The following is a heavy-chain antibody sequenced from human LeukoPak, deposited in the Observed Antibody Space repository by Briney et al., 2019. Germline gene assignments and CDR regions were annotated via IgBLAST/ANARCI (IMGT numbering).Heavy chain of an antibody. CDR3: ARDHYYYDSSGTGTYWFDP. Sequence: SETLCLTCTVSGGSISSYYWSWIRQPPGKGLEWIGYIYYSGSTNYNPSLKSRVTISVDTSKNQFSLKLSSVTAADTAVYYCARDHYYYDSSGTGTYWFDPWGQGTLVTVSS. J-gene: IGHJ5*02. CDR1: GGSISSYY. D-gene: IGHD3-22*01. V-gene: IGHV4-59*01. CDR2: IYYSGST.